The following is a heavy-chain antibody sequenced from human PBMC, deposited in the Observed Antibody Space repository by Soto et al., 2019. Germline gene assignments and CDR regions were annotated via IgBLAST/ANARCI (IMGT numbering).Heavy chain of an antibody. CDR2: INHSGST. CDR1: GGSFSGYY. Sequence: SETLSLTCAVYGGSFSGYYWSWIRQPPGKGLEWIGEINHSGSTNYNPSLKSRVTISVDTSKNQFSLKLSSVTAADTAVYYCARRAAGSRNGNFDLWGRGTLVT. D-gene: IGHD6-13*01. V-gene: IGHV4-34*01. J-gene: IGHJ2*01. CDR3: ARRAAGSRNGNFDL.